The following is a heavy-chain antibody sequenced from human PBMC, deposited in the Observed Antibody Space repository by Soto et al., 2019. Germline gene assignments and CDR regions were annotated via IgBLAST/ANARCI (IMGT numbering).Heavy chain of an antibody. J-gene: IGHJ6*02. Sequence: GGSLRLSCAASGFTFSSYAMSWVRQAPGKGLEWVSAIGGSGGSTYYADSVKGRFTISRDNSKNTLFLQMNSLRAEDTVVYYCAKDPYYYDTSEMDVWGQGTTVTVSS. CDR2: IGGSGGST. V-gene: IGHV3-23*01. D-gene: IGHD3-22*01. CDR1: GFTFSSYA. CDR3: AKDPYYYDTSEMDV.